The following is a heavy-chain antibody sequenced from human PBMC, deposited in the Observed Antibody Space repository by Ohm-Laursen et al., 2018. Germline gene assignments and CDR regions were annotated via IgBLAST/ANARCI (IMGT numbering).Heavy chain of an antibody. CDR2: IYYSGST. CDR3: ASQSGSSGYIPTDY. D-gene: IGHD3-22*01. CDR1: GGSISSGGYY. J-gene: IGHJ4*02. Sequence: TLSLTCTVSGGSISSGGYYWSWIRPHPGKGLEWNGYIYYSGSTYYNPSLKSRVTISVDKYKNQFYLKLSSVTAADTAVYYCASQSGSSGYIPTDYWGQGTLVTVSS. V-gene: IGHV4-31*03.